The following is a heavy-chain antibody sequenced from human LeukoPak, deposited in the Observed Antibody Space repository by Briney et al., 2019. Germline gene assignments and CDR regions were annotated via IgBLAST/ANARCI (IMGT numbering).Heavy chain of an antibody. CDR3: ARDPGYSSSWYGAQQH. D-gene: IGHD6-13*01. Sequence: ASVKVSCKASGYTFTSYGISWVRQAPGQGLEWMGWISAYNGNTNYAQKLQGRVTMTTDTSTSTAYMELRRLRSDDTAVYYCARDPGYSSSWYGAQQHWGQGTLVTVSS. V-gene: IGHV1-18*01. CDR1: GYTFTSYG. CDR2: ISAYNGNT. J-gene: IGHJ1*01.